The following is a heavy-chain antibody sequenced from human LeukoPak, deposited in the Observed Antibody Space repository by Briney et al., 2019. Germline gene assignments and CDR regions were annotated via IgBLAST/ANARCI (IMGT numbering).Heavy chain of an antibody. CDR1: GFIFSNYA. Sequence: PGRSLRLSCAASGFIFSNYALHWVRQAPGKGLEWVAVVLYDGETKYYADSVKGRFTISRDNPENMLYLQMNSLRPEDTGVYYCARSLRVRGVPDYMDFWGKGTTVIISS. V-gene: IGHV3-30*04. J-gene: IGHJ6*03. D-gene: IGHD3-10*01. CDR2: VLYDGETK. CDR3: ARSLRVRGVPDYMDF.